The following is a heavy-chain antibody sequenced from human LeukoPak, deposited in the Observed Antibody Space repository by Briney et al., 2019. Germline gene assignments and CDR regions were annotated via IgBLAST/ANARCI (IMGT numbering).Heavy chain of an antibody. CDR2: IIYSGGAT. CDR3: AKDGLYYDGSEHVYYFDS. V-gene: IGHV3-23*01. D-gene: IGHD3-22*01. CDR1: GFTFSRSA. Sequence: GGTLRLSCAASGFTFSRSAMTWVRQGPGTGLEFVASIIYSGGATYYADSVKGRFTISRDNSKNTLYLQMNSLRAEDTALYYCAKDGLYYDGSEHVYYFDSWGQGTLVTVSS. J-gene: IGHJ4*02.